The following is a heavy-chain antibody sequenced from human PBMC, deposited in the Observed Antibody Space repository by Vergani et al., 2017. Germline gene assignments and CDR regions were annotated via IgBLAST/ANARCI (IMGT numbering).Heavy chain of an antibody. V-gene: IGHV1-3*01. CDR1: GYTFTSYA. Sequence: QVQLVQSGAEVKKPGASVKVSCKASGYTFTSYAMHWVRQAPGQRLEWMGWINAGNGNTKYSQKFQGRVTITRDTSASTAYMELSSLRSEDTAVYYCARIVGATIPPWSAEYYFDYWGQGTLVTVSS. CDR3: ARIVGATIPPWSAEYYFDY. D-gene: IGHD1-26*01. J-gene: IGHJ4*02. CDR2: INAGNGNT.